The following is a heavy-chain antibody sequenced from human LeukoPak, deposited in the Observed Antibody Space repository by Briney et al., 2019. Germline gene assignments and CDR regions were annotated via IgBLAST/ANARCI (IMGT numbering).Heavy chain of an antibody. J-gene: IGHJ4*02. CDR3: VHGWASYGSGSSEFFDY. V-gene: IGHV3-53*01. CDR1: GFTVSSNY. Sequence: GGSLRLSCAASGFTVSSNYMSWVRQAPGKGLEYVSVLYHDGGTYSVDSVKGRFTISRNNSKSTLYLQMNSLRVEDTAVYYCVHGWASYGSGSSEFFDYWGQGSLVTVSS. D-gene: IGHD3-10*01. CDR2: LYHDGGT.